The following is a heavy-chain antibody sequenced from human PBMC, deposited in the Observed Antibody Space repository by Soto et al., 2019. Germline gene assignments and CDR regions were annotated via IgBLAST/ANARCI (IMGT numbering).Heavy chain of an antibody. CDR1: GFTFGSYS. V-gene: IGHV3-48*01. D-gene: IGHD6-19*01. Sequence: GGSLRLSCAASGFTFGSYSMNWVRQAPGKGLEWVSYISSSSSTIYYADSVKGRFTISRDNAKNTLSLQMNSLRAEDTAVYYCARRTVMAVGSSGTYMDVWGPGTTVTVSS. J-gene: IGHJ6*02. CDR2: ISSSSSTI. CDR3: ARRTVMAVGSSGTYMDV.